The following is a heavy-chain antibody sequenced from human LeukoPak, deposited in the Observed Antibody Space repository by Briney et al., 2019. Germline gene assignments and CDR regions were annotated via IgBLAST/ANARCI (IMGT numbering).Heavy chain of an antibody. D-gene: IGHD1-14*01. CDR2: IHYSGTT. V-gene: IGHV4-59*08. J-gene: IGHJ4*02. CDR3: ARHSQPTSNPLDY. CDR1: GGSLSPYY. Sequence: SETLSLTCTVSGGSLSPYYWTWIRQSPGKGLEYIAWIHYSGTTFYNPSFKSRVTISVDTSKNQLSLRLTSVTAEDTAVYYCARHSQPTSNPLDYWGQGTLVTVSS.